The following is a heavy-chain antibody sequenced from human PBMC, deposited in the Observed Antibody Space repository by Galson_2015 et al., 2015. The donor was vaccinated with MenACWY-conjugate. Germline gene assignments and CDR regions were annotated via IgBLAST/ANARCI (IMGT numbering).Heavy chain of an antibody. D-gene: IGHD6-19*01. CDR1: GFDSSNYC. J-gene: IGHJ6*02. CDR2: ICAGGISI. Sequence: SLRLSCAASGFDSSNYCMHWVRQGPGEGLECVSRICAGGISIMYGDAVRGRFTISRDDAQNTLYLQMDGLRADDTAVYFCVRGSSGWRGMDIWGQGTTVTVSS. V-gene: IGHV3-74*03. CDR3: VRGSSGWRGMDI.